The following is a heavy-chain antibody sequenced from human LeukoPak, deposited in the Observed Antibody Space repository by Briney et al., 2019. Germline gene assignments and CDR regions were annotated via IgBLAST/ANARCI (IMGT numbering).Heavy chain of an antibody. V-gene: IGHV3-74*01. D-gene: IGHD5-24*01. Sequence: GGSLRLSCAASGFTFSSYWMHWVRQAPGKGLVWVSRITSDGSTTTYADPVKGRFTISRDNAKNMLYLQMNSLRAEDTALYYCATERAGRDGCIVFDYWGQGTLVTVSS. J-gene: IGHJ4*02. CDR1: GFTFSSYW. CDR2: ITSDGSTT. CDR3: ATERAGRDGCIVFDY.